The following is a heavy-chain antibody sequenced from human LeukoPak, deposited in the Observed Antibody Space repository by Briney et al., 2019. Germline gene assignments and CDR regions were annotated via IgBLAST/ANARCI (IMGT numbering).Heavy chain of an antibody. J-gene: IGHJ4*02. Sequence: VASVKVSCKTYGFTFTGYYMHWVRQAPGQGLEWMGWINLNSGGTNYAQKFQGRVTMTRDTSISTAYMELSRLTSDDTAVYYCARDRVTTNTPYFDYWGQGTLVTLSS. CDR1: GFTFTGYY. D-gene: IGHD4-17*01. CDR2: INLNSGGT. CDR3: ARDRVTTNTPYFDY. V-gene: IGHV1-2*02.